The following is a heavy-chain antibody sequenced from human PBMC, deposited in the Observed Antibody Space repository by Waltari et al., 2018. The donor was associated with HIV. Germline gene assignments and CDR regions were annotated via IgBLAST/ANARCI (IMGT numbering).Heavy chain of an antibody. CDR1: GGPCTGYS. D-gene: IGHD3-3*01. J-gene: IGHJ6*02. CDR2: VNEGGTT. CDR3: ARAREVNLLEWSIGPEASYYYGMDV. V-gene: IGHV4-34*02. Sequence: QVQLQQWGAGLLKHSETLSLTCAAYGGPCTGYSFHWIRQPPGQGLEWIGEVNEGGTTSFHPSLKSRLTLSIDPSKRQFSLKLGSGTAADSGLYFCARAREVNLLEWSIGPEASYYYGMDVWGQGTPVTVSS.